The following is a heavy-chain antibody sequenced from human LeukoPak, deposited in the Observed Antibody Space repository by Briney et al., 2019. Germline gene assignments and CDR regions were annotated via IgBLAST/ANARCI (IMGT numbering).Heavy chain of an antibody. V-gene: IGHV3-30*18. J-gene: IGHJ4*02. D-gene: IGHD6-13*01. CDR2: GSHDGRNK. CDR1: GFIFRNYA. CDR3: AKDRDSSTWSFFDF. Sequence: GGSLRLSCVASGFIFRNYAMHWVRQAPGKGLEWVAVGSHDGRNKIYGESVKGRFTISRDNSKNTVYLQMDNLRPEDTAVYYCAKDRDSSTWSFFDFWGQGTLVTVSS.